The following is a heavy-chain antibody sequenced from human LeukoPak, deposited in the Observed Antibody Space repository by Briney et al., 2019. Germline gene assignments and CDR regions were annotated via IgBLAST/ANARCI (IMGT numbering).Heavy chain of an antibody. CDR2: INPNSGGT. Sequence: ASVKVSCKASGYTFTGYYMHWVRRAPGQGLEWMGWINPNSGGTNYAQKFQGRVTMTRDMSISTAYMELSRLRSDDTAVYYCARDPGRLVVVPAAIRAYFDYWGQGTLVTVSS. D-gene: IGHD2-2*02. CDR1: GYTFTGYY. V-gene: IGHV1-2*02. CDR3: ARDPGRLVVVPAAIRAYFDY. J-gene: IGHJ4*02.